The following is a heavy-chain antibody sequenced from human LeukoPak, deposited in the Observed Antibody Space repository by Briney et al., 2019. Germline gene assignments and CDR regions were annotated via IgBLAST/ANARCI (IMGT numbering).Heavy chain of an antibody. Sequence: PGRSLRLSCAASGFTFSSYGMHWVRQAPGKGLEWVAVISFDGSTKYYADSVKGRFTISRDNAKNSLYLQMSSLRAEDTAVYYCARVSIYSYGHFDFWGQGTLVTVSS. CDR2: ISFDGSTK. CDR1: GFTFSSYG. J-gene: IGHJ4*02. D-gene: IGHD5-18*01. V-gene: IGHV3-30*03. CDR3: ARVSIYSYGHFDF.